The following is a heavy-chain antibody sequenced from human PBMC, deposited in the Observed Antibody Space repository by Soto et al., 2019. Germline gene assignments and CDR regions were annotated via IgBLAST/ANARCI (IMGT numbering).Heavy chain of an antibody. CDR1: GFIFSNYA. V-gene: IGHV3-30*14. J-gene: IGHJ4*02. Sequence: QVQLVESGGGMVQPARSLRLSCAASGFIFSNYAMHWVRQAPVKGLEWVAVSSSDGKKEHHGDSVTGRFTISRDNSKTARYLQLNSLRPEDTALYYCARAPRSSDGYDFGFSHWAQRTLVTVSS. D-gene: IGHD3-3*01. CDR3: ARAPRSSDGYDFGFSH. CDR2: SSSDGKKE.